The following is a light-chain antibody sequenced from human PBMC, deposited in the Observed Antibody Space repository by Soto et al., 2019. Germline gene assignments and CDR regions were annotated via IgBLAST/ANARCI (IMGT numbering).Light chain of an antibody. V-gene: IGKV3-20*01. Sequence: EIVLTQSPGTLSLSPGEGATISCRASQNVRSNYLAWYQQRPGQSPRLLIYTASNRASGIPTRFSGSGSGTEFTLTISRLESEDFAVYYCQQYGSSPLTFGQGTKVEIK. CDR1: QNVRSNY. CDR3: QQYGSSPLT. J-gene: IGKJ1*01. CDR2: TAS.